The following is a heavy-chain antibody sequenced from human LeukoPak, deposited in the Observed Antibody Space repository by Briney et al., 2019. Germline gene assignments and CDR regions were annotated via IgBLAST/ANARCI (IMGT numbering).Heavy chain of an antibody. D-gene: IGHD1-26*01. CDR1: GYTFTSYA. J-gene: IGHJ4*02. CDR3: ARGGPSGSYFGY. CDR2: INPSGGST. V-gene: IGHV1-46*01. Sequence: ASVKVSCKASGYTFTSYAMNWVRQAPGRGLEWMGIINPSGGSTSYAQKFQGRVTMTRDTSTSTVYMELSSLRSEDTAVYYCARGGPSGSYFGYWGQGTLVTVSS.